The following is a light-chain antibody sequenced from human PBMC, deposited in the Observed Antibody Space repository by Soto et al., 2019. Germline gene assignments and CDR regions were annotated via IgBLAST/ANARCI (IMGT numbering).Light chain of an antibody. J-gene: IGKJ4*01. V-gene: IGKV1-8*01. CDR1: QGISSY. CDR3: QQSYSTLLT. CDR2: AAS. Sequence: AIRMTQSPSSLSASTGDRVTITCRASQGISSYLAWYQQKPGKAPKLLIYAASTLQSGVPSRFSGSGSGTDFTLTVSSLQPEDFATYYCQQSYSTLLTFGGGTKVDIK.